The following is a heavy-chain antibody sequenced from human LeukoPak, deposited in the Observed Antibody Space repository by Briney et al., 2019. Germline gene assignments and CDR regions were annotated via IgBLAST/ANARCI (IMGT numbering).Heavy chain of an antibody. CDR1: GYTFTSYA. Sequence: ASVKVSCKASGYTFTSYAMHWVRQAPGQRLEWMGWINAGNGNTKYSQKFQGRVTITRDTSASTAYMELSSLRSEDTAVCYCAREEPLYYYDSSGHIGDYWGQGTLVTVSS. J-gene: IGHJ4*02. CDR2: INAGNGNT. D-gene: IGHD3-22*01. V-gene: IGHV1-3*01. CDR3: AREEPLYYYDSSGHIGDY.